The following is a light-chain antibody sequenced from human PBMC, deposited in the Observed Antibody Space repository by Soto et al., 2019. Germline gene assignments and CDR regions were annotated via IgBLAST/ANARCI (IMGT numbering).Light chain of an antibody. CDR3: QQSYSTPF. CDR2: AAS. Sequence: DIQVTQSPSSVSASVGDRVTITCRASQSISSYLNWYQQKPGKAPKLLIYAASSLQSGVPSRFSGSGSGTDFTLTISSLQPEDFATYYCQQSYSTPFFGQGTRLEI. CDR1: QSISSY. V-gene: IGKV1-39*01. J-gene: IGKJ5*01.